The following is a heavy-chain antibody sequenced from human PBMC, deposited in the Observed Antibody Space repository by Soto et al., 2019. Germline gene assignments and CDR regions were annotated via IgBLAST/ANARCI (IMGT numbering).Heavy chain of an antibody. J-gene: IGHJ4*02. CDR1: GGTFSSYA. CDR2: IIPIFGTA. V-gene: IGHV1-69*06. Sequence: ASVKVSCKASGGTFSSYAISWVRQAPGQGLEWMGGIIPIFGTANYAQKFQGRVTITADKSTSTAYMELSSLRSEDTAVYYCARGDYYDSSGYYYSAGKNDYWGQGTLVTVSS. D-gene: IGHD3-22*01. CDR3: ARGDYYDSSGYYYSAGKNDY.